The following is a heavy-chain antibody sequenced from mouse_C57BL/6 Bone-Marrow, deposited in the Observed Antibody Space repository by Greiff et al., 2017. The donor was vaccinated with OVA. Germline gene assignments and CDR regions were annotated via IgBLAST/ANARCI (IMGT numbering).Heavy chain of an antibody. Sequence: EVQGVESGGGLVQPKGSLKLSCAASGFTFNTYAMHWVRQAPGKGLEWVARIRSKSSNYATYYADSVKDRFTISRDDSQSMLYLQMNNLKTEDTAMYYCVREMDYYGNSYYFDYWGQGTTLTVSS. J-gene: IGHJ2*01. CDR2: IRSKSSNYAT. V-gene: IGHV10-3*01. CDR1: GFTFNTYA. CDR3: VREMDYYGNSYYFDY. D-gene: IGHD2-1*01.